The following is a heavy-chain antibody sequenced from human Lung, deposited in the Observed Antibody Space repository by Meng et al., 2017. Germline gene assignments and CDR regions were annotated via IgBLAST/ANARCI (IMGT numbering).Heavy chain of an antibody. CDR1: GGSISSDNW. V-gene: IGHV4-4*02. CDR3: TKNDFYCLGY. Sequence: QGQLQASGPGLVKPSGTLSLTCAVSGGSISSDNWWSWVRQPPGKGLEWIGEIYHSGSTNYNPSLKSRITISVDKPKNQFSLTLSSVTAADTAAYYCTKNDFYCLGYWGQGTLVTVSS. D-gene: IGHD2-21*01. CDR2: IYHSGST. J-gene: IGHJ4*02.